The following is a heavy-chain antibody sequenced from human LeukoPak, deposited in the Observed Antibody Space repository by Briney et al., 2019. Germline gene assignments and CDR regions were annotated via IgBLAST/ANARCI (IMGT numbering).Heavy chain of an antibody. CDR2: ITATSLHI. Sequence: GGSLRLSCAASGFTVSNNYMSWVRQAPGKGLEWVSAITATSLHIYYADSVKGRFTISRDNAKNSLYLQMNSLRVEDTALYYCARVRSVGGNPHAFNIWGQGTMVTVSS. D-gene: IGHD4-23*01. J-gene: IGHJ3*02. CDR3: ARVRSVGGNPHAFNI. V-gene: IGHV3-21*01. CDR1: GFTVSNNY.